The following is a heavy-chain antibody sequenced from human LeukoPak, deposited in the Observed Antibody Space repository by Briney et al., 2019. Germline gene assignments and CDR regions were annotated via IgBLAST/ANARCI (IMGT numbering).Heavy chain of an antibody. J-gene: IGHJ4*02. CDR1: GGSISSSSYY. V-gene: IGHV4-39*07. CDR2: IYYSGST. CDR3: ARDSYLGDYGGNYYFDY. D-gene: IGHD4-23*01. Sequence: SETLSLTCTVSGGSISSSSYYWGWIRQPPGKGLEWIGSIYYSGSTYYNPSLKSRVTISVDTSKNQFSLKLSSVTAADTAVYYCARDSYLGDYGGNYYFDYWGQGTLVTVSS.